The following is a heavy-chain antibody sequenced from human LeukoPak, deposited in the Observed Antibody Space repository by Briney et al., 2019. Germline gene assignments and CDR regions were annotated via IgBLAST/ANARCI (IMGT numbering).Heavy chain of an antibody. D-gene: IGHD6-19*01. CDR3: ASSIAVAGTYYFDY. Sequence: SETLFLTCAVSGGSISSSNWWGWVRQPPGKGLEWIGEIYHSGSTNYNPSLKSRVTISVDKSKNQFSLKLSSVTAADTAVYYCASSIAVAGTYYFDYWGQGTLVTVSS. V-gene: IGHV4-4*02. CDR1: GGSISSSNW. J-gene: IGHJ4*02. CDR2: IYHSGST.